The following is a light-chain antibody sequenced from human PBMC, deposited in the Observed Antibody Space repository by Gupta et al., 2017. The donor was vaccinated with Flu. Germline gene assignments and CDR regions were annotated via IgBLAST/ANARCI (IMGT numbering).Light chain of an antibody. V-gene: IGLV6-57*01. CDR1: SDIISSNY. J-gene: IGLJ2*01. CDR2: EYN. Sequence: RTRISDIISSNYVQWYQQRPGTSPTTVIYEYNQRPSGVPDRFSCSIDRSSNSASLTISGLKTEDEADYYCQSYEVFGGGTKLTVL. CDR3: QSYEV.